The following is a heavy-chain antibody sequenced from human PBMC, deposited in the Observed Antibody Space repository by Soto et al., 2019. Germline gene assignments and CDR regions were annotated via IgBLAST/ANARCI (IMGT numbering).Heavy chain of an antibody. J-gene: IGHJ4*02. V-gene: IGHV1-69*01. CDR1: GGTISIYA. Sequence: QVQLVQSGAEVKKPGSSVKVSCKASGGTISIYAVNWVRQAPGQGLEWVGGSIPLFGTTNYAQKFQGRVTITADESTSTAYLELSSLRSEDTAGYYCARVKGPRLLNYCDYCGQGTLVTVSS. CDR2: SIPLFGTT. CDR3: ARVKGPRLLNYCDY.